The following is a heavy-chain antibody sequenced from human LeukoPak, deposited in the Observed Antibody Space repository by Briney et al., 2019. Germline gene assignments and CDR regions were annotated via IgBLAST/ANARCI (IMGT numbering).Heavy chain of an antibody. V-gene: IGHV4-34*01. D-gene: IGHD1-26*01. CDR2: VNESGST. CDR3: AREVGATGDFDY. Sequence: SETLSLTCAVYGGSISGYYWTWIRQPPGKGLEWIGEVNESGSTNYNPSLKSRVTISVDTSKNQFSLKLSSVTAADTAVYYCAREVGATGDFDYWGQGTLVTVSS. J-gene: IGHJ4*02. CDR1: GGSISGYY.